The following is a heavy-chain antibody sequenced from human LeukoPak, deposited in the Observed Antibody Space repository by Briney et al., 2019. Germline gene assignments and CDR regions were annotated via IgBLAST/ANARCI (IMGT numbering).Heavy chain of an antibody. V-gene: IGHV4-59*08. CDR2: IYYSGST. J-gene: IGHJ4*02. D-gene: IGHD6-6*01. Sequence: TSETLSLTCAVSGGSISFYYWSWIRQPPGKGLEWIGYIYYSGSTNYNPSLKSRVTISVDTSKSQFSLKLSSVTAGDTAVYYCARRTEYSSESFDYWGQGTLVTVSS. CDR3: ARRTEYSSESFDY. CDR1: GGSISFYY.